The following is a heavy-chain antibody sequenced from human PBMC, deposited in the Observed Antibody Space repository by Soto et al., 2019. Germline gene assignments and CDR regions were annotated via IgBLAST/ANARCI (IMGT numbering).Heavy chain of an antibody. CDR2: ISSSSSYI. CDR3: ARDENEAAAGTLYGMDV. D-gene: IGHD6-13*01. J-gene: IGHJ6*02. CDR1: GFTFSSYS. Sequence: PGGSLRLSCAASGFTFSSYSMNWVRQAPGKGLEWVSSISSSSSYIYYADSVKGRFTISRDNAKSSLYLQMNSLRAEDTAVYYCARDENEAAAGTLYGMDVWGQGTTVTVSS. V-gene: IGHV3-21*01.